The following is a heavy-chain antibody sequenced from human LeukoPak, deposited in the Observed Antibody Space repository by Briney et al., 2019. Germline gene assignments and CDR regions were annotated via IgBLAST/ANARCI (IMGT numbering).Heavy chain of an antibody. Sequence: SGPTLVNPTQTLTLTCTFSGFSLSTSGVGVGWIRQPPGKALEWLALIYWNDDKRYSPSLKSRLTITKDTSKNQVVLTMTNMDPVDTATYYCAHRLGHPYYDIFGWFDPWGQGTLVAVSS. J-gene: IGHJ5*02. D-gene: IGHD3-9*01. V-gene: IGHV2-5*01. CDR1: GFSLSTSGVG. CDR2: IYWNDDK. CDR3: AHRLGHPYYDIFGWFDP.